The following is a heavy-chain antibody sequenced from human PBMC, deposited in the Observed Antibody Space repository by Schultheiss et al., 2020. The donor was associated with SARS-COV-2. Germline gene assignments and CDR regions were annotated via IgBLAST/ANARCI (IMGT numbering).Heavy chain of an antibody. CDR3: ARSYYGANSAWDAFDI. V-gene: IGHV4-31*01. CDR2: IYYSGST. J-gene: IGHJ3*02. CDR1: GGSISSGGYY. Sequence: SETLSLTCTVSGGSISSGGYYWSWIRQHPGKGLEWIGYIYYSGSTYYNPSLKSLVTISVDTSKNQFSLKLSSVTAADTAVYYCARSYYGANSAWDAFDIWGQVTMVTVSS. D-gene: IGHD4-23*01.